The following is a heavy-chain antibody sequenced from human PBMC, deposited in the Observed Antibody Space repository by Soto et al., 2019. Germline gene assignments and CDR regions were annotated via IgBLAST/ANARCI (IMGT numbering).Heavy chain of an antibody. Sequence: GGSLRLSCAASGFTFSSYAMSWVRQAPGKGLEWVSAISGSGGSTYYADSVKGRFTISRDNSKNTLYLQMNSLRAEDTAVYYCAKSVAYYYDSSGYYDYWGQGTLVTVSS. V-gene: IGHV3-23*01. D-gene: IGHD3-22*01. CDR3: AKSVAYYYDSSGYYDY. CDR1: GFTFSSYA. J-gene: IGHJ4*02. CDR2: ISGSGGST.